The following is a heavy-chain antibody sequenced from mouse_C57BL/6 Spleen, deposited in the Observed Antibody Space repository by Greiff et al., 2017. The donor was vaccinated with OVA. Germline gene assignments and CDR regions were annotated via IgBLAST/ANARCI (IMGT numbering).Heavy chain of an antibody. D-gene: IGHD1-1*01. CDR3: ARPRIESITRGVAHLDD. CDR1: GFTFSDYG. CDR2: ISSGSSTI. V-gene: IGHV5-17*01. J-gene: IGHJ2*01. Sequence: EVKLVESGGGLVKPGGSLKLSCAASGFTFSDYGMHWVRQAPEKGLEWVAYISSGSSTIYYADTVKGRFTISRDNAKDTLFLQMTSLRSEDTAMYYCARPRIESITRGVAHLDDWGKGTTLTVSS.